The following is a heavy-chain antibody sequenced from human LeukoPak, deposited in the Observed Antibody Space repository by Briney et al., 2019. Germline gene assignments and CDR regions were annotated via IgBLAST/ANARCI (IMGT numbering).Heavy chain of an antibody. D-gene: IGHD2-2*01. CDR1: GFTFSSHH. Sequence: GGSLRLSCVASGFTFSSHHMNWVRQTPGKGLESVATIKPDGSEKYYVDSVKGRFTISRDNAKSSLYLQMNGLRAEDTGVYFCARMSSYCDYWGQGTLVTVSS. CDR2: IKPDGSEK. J-gene: IGHJ4*02. V-gene: IGHV3-7*01. CDR3: ARMSSYCDY.